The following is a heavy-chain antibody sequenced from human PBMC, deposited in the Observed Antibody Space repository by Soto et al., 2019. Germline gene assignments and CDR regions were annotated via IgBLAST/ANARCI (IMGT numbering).Heavy chain of an antibody. D-gene: IGHD3-10*01. Sequence: SQTLSLTCTVSGGSISNYYWTWIRQPAGKGLDWIGRISTSGTTNYNPSLKSRVTMSVDTSKNQFSLKLNSVTAADTAVYYCARDRTVRGDWFDPWGQGTLVTVSS. CDR3: ARDRTVRGDWFDP. J-gene: IGHJ5*02. CDR2: ISTSGTT. V-gene: IGHV4-4*07. CDR1: GGSISNYY.